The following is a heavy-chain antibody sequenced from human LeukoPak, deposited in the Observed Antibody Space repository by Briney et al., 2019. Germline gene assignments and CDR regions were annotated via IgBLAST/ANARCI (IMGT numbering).Heavy chain of an antibody. J-gene: IGHJ6*03. CDR2: IIPIFGTA. Sequence: SVKVSCKASGGTFSSYAISWVRQAPGQGLEWMGGIIPIFGTANYAQKFQGRVTITTDESTSTAYMELSSLRSEDTAVYYCARSEEAVAGPYYYYYMDVWGKGTTVTVSS. D-gene: IGHD6-19*01. V-gene: IGHV1-69*05. CDR3: ARSEEAVAGPYYYYYMDV. CDR1: GGTFSSYA.